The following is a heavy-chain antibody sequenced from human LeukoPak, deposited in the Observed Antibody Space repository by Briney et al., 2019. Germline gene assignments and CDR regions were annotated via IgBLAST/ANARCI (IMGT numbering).Heavy chain of an antibody. CDR2: ISYSGST. V-gene: IGHV4-59*12. Sequence: SETLSLTCTVSGGSISGYYWSWIRQPPGKGLEWVGYISYSGSTNYNPSLKSRVTISVDTSKNQFSLKLSSVTAADTAVYYCARVHNLGELIDYWGQGTLVTVSS. CDR3: ARVHNLGELIDY. J-gene: IGHJ4*02. CDR1: GGSISGYY. D-gene: IGHD3-10*01.